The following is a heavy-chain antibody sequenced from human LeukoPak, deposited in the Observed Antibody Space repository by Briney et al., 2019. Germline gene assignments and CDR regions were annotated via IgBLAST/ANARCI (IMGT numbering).Heavy chain of an antibody. CDR1: GDSISSYY. CDR3: AIDYAFDI. V-gene: IGHV4-59*01. CDR2: IYYSGNT. J-gene: IGHJ3*02. Sequence: SETLSLTCTVSGDSISSYYWSWIRQPPGKGLEWIGCIYYSGNTNYNPSLTSRVTISIATSKNQFSLKLSSVTAADTAVYYCAIDYAFDIWGQGTMVTVSS.